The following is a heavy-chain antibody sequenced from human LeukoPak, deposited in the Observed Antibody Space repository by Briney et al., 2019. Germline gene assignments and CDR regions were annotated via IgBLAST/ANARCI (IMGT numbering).Heavy chain of an antibody. CDR2: IYSGGST. CDR3: ARGSGGQQLIRGYYYMDV. V-gene: IGHV3-53*01. Sequence: GGSLRLSCAASGFTVSSNYMSWVHQAPGKGLEWVSVIYSGGSTYYADSVKGRFTISRDNSKNSLYLQMSSLRAEDTAVYYCARGSGGQQLIRGYYYMDVWGKGTTVTVSS. J-gene: IGHJ6*03. CDR1: GFTVSSNY. D-gene: IGHD6-6*01.